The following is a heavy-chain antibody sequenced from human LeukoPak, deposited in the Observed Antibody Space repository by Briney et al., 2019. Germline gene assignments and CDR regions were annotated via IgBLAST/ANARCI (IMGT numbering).Heavy chain of an antibody. V-gene: IGHV3-74*01. J-gene: IGHJ6*02. CDR1: GFNFKNYW. D-gene: IGHD3-16*01. CDR2: IINDGSST. CDR3: ARGGGLDV. Sequence: GGSLRLSCAASGFNFKNYWMHWVRQAPGKGLEWVSRIINDGSSTTYADSVKGRFTISRDNAKNSLYLQMSNLRAEDTAVYFCARGGGLDVWGQGATVTVSS.